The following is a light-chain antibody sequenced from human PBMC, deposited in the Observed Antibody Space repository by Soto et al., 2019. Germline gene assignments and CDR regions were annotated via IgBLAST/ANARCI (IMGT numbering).Light chain of an antibody. CDR2: GAS. V-gene: IGKV3-20*01. CDR3: HQYGRSPWT. Sequence: EIVLTQSPGTLSLSPGERATLSCRASQSVTNTFLAWYQQKPGQAPRLLIYGASTRATGIPDRFSGSGSGTDFTLTMSRLEPEDFAVYYCHQYGRSPWTFGQGTKVEIK. J-gene: IGKJ1*01. CDR1: QSVTNTF.